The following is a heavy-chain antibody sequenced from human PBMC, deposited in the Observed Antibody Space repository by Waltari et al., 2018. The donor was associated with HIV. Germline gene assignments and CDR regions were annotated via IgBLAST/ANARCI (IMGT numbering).Heavy chain of an antibody. J-gene: IGHJ4*02. Sequence: QVLLVQSGPEVKKPGASVKVSCKASGYTFTSSGITWVRQAPGQGLEWMGWISPNNGHTNFAQEFQVRVTMTTDTSTSTAYMELRSLRSDDSALYYCARGATILSYWGQGTLVTVSS. D-gene: IGHD2-2*02. V-gene: IGHV1-18*01. CDR3: ARGATILSY. CDR1: GYTFTSSG. CDR2: ISPNNGHT.